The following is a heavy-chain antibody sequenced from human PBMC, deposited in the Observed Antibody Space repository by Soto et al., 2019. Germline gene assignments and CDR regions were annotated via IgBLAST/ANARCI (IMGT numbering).Heavy chain of an antibody. Sequence: GASVKVSCKVSGYTLTELSMHWVRQAPGKGLEWMGGFDPEDGETIYAQKFLGRVTMTEDTSTDTAYMELSSLRSEDTAVYYCATERYYYDSSGYLGYYFDYWGQGTLVTVSS. CDR2: FDPEDGET. J-gene: IGHJ4*02. CDR3: ATERYYYDSSGYLGYYFDY. D-gene: IGHD3-22*01. CDR1: GYTLTELS. V-gene: IGHV1-24*01.